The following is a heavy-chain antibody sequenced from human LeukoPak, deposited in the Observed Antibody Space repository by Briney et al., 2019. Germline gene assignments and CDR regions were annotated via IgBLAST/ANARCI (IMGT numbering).Heavy chain of an antibody. D-gene: IGHD1-26*01. CDR2: IWYDGSNK. Sequence: SGGSLRLSCAASGFTFSSYGMHWVRQAPGKGLEWVAVIWYDGSNKYYADSVKGRFTISRDNSKNTLYLQMNSLRAEDTAVYYCARDYGSYYYYYYMDVWGKGTTVTVSS. CDR3: ARDYGSYYYYYYMDV. V-gene: IGHV3-33*01. J-gene: IGHJ6*03. CDR1: GFTFSSYG.